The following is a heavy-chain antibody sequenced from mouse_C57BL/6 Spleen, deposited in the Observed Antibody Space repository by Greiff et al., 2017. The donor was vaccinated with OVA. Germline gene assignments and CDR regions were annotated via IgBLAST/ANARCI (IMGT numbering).Heavy chain of an antibody. CDR3: TRDYYDYDWYFDV. CDR2: ISSGGDYI. V-gene: IGHV5-9-1*02. Sequence: EVQLVESGEGLVKPGGSLKLSCAASGFTFSSYAMSWVRQTPEKRLEWVAYISSGGDYIYYADTVKGRFTISRDNARNTLYLQMSSLKSEDTAMYYCTRDYYDYDWYFDVWGTGTTVTVSS. D-gene: IGHD2-4*01. J-gene: IGHJ1*03. CDR1: GFTFSSYA.